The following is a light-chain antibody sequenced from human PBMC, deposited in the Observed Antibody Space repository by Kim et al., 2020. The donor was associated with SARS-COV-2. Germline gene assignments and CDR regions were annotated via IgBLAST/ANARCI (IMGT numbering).Light chain of an antibody. CDR3: QQYYSTPLT. V-gene: IGKV4-1*01. CDR2: WAS. Sequence: RATLNCKSSQTVLYNSNNKNYLAWYQQKPGQAPKLLIYWASIRESGVSDRFSGSESGTDFTLSISSLQAEDVAVYYCQQYYSTPLTFGGGTKLEI. CDR1: QTVLYNSNNKNY. J-gene: IGKJ4*01.